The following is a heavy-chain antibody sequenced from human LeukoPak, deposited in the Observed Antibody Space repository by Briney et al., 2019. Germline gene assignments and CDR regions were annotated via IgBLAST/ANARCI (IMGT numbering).Heavy chain of an antibody. D-gene: IGHD2-2*03. V-gene: IGHV4-39*07. CDR3: ARDMDLGYDY. CDR2: IYYSGST. J-gene: IGHJ4*02. CDR1: GFTFSSYA. Sequence: GSLRLSCAASGFTFSSYAMSWIRQSPGKGLEWIGSIYYSGSTYYNPSLKSRVTISVDTSKNQFSLKLSSVTAADTAVYYCARDMDLGYDYWGQGTLVTVSS.